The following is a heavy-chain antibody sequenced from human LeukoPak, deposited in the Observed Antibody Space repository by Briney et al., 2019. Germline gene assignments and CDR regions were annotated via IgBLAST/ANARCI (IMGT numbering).Heavy chain of an antibody. D-gene: IGHD1-26*01. V-gene: IGHV3-21*01. CDR2: ISSSSSYI. CDR1: GFTFSNYW. Sequence: GGSLRLSCAASGFTFSNYWMHWVRQAPGKGLEWVSSISSSSSYIYYADSVKGRFTISRDNAKNPLYLQMNSLRAEDTAVYYCARGSGSYDFDYWGQGTLVTVSS. CDR3: ARGSGSYDFDY. J-gene: IGHJ4*02.